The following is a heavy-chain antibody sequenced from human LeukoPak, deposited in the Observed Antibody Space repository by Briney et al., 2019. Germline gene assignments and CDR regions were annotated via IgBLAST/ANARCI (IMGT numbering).Heavy chain of an antibody. CDR3: AAGGRLAFDI. J-gene: IGHJ3*02. CDR1: GASISSYF. D-gene: IGHD3-16*01. Sequence: SETLSLTCTVSGASISSYFWTWIRQPAGKGLEWIGRIYTSGSTNYNPSLKSRVTMSVDTSKNQFSLKLSSVTAADTAVYYCAAGGRLAFDIWGQGTMVTVSS. V-gene: IGHV4-4*07. CDR2: IYTSGST.